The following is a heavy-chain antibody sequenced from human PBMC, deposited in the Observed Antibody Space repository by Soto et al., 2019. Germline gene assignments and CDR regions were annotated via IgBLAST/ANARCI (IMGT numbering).Heavy chain of an antibody. CDR1: GYTFTSYY. J-gene: IGHJ3*02. D-gene: IGHD3-10*01. V-gene: IGHV1-8*01. Sequence: ASVKVSCKASGYTFTSYYINWVRQATGQGLEWMGWMNPNSGNTGYAQKFQGRVTMTRNTSISTAYMELSSLRSEDTAVYYCAGEITMVRGSDAFDIWGQGTMVTVSS. CDR2: MNPNSGNT. CDR3: AGEITMVRGSDAFDI.